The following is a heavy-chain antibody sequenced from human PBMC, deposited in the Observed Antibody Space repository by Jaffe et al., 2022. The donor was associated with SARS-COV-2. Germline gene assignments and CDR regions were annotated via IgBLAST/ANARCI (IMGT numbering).Heavy chain of an antibody. CDR1: GFTFSSYA. J-gene: IGHJ6*02. CDR3: ARDPYYCSGGSCYSGTYYYYYGMDV. V-gene: IGHV3-30-3*01. CDR2: ISYDGSNK. D-gene: IGHD2-15*01. Sequence: QVQLVESGGGVVQPGRSLRLSCAASGFTFSSYAMHWVRQAPGKGLEWVAVISYDGSNKYYADSVKGRFTISRDNSKNTLYLQMNSLRAEDTAVYYCARDPYYCSGGSCYSGTYYYYYGMDVWGQGTTVTVSS.